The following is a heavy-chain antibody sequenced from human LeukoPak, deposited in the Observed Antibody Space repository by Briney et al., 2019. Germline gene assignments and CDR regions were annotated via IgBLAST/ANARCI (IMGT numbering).Heavy chain of an antibody. CDR2: ICYSGST. J-gene: IGHJ4*02. V-gene: IGHV4-39*01. Sequence: NPSETLSLTCTVSGGSISSGSNYWGWIRQPPGKGLEWIGSICYSGSTYYNPSLKSRVTISVDTSKNQFSLKLSSVTAADTAVYYCARAVTCSGVSCYLNYWGQGSLVTVSS. D-gene: IGHD2-15*01. CDR3: ARAVTCSGVSCYLNY. CDR1: GGSISSGSNY.